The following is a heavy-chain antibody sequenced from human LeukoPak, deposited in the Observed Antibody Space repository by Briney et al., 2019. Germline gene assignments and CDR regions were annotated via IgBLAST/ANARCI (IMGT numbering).Heavy chain of an antibody. J-gene: IGHJ4*02. CDR3: AKDRDPVRYFDWLLYYFDY. V-gene: IGHV3-23*01. Sequence: GGSLRLSCAASGFTFSSYAMSWVRQAPGKGLEWVSAISGSGGSTYYADSVKGRFTISRDNSKNTLYLRMNSLRAEDTAVYYCAKDRDPVRYFDWLLYYFDYWGQGTLVTVSS. CDR1: GFTFSSYA. CDR2: ISGSGGST. D-gene: IGHD3-9*01.